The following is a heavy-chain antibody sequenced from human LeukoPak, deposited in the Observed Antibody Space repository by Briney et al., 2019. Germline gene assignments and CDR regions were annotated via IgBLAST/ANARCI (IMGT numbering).Heavy chain of an antibody. CDR1: GYSFANYW. Sequence: GESLKISCKGSGYSFANYWIGWVRQMPGKGLEWMGIIYPSDSDTRYSPSFQGQVTISADKSISAAYLQWSSLKASDTATYYCVRLDTMVRGVIEGNFWGQGTLVTVSS. J-gene: IGHJ4*02. CDR2: IYPSDSDT. D-gene: IGHD3-10*01. V-gene: IGHV5-51*01. CDR3: VRLDTMVRGVIEGNF.